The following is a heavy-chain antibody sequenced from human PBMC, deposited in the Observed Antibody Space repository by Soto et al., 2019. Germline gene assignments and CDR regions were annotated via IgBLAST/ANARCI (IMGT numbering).Heavy chain of an antibody. D-gene: IGHD3-10*01. CDR2: IKFDASEK. CDR1: GFTFGGYW. CDR3: ARDPGYGSGTSVNHYVDC. V-gene: IGHV3-7*01. Sequence: GGSLRLSCAASGFTFGGYWMSWVRQAPGRGLEWLGTIKFDASEKKYVGSVKGRFTMSRDNAKNSLYLQMDSLRAEDTAVYYCARDPGYGSGTSVNHYVDCWGHGTLVTVSS. J-gene: IGHJ4*01.